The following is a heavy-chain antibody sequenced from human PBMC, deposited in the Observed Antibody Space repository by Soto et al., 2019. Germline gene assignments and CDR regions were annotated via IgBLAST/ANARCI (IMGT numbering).Heavy chain of an antibody. CDR3: ARGYSSGSLPDY. V-gene: IGHV4-4*07. Sequence: SETLSLTCTFSVGSISSYYWSWIRQPAGKGLEWIGRIYTSGSTNYNPSLKSRVTMSVDTSKNQFSLKLSSVTAADTAVYYCARGYSSGSLPDYWGQGTLVIVSS. CDR1: VGSISSYY. CDR2: IYTSGST. J-gene: IGHJ4*02. D-gene: IGHD5-18*01.